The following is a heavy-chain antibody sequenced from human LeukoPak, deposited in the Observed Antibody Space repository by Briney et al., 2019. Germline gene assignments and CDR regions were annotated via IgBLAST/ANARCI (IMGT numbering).Heavy chain of an antibody. J-gene: IGHJ4*02. V-gene: IGHV3-21*01. CDR1: GFTFSSYS. Sequence: GGSLRLSCAASGFTFSSYSMNWVRQAPGKGLEWVSSISSSSSYIYYADSVKGRFTISRDNSKNTLYLQMNSLRAEDTAVYYCAKDLRGSGSYQDYWGQGTLVTVSS. CDR2: ISSSSSYI. CDR3: AKDLRGSGSYQDY. D-gene: IGHD3-10*01.